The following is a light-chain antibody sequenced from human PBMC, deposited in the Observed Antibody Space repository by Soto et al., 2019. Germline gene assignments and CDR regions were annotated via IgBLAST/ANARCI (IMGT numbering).Light chain of an antibody. J-gene: IGKJ1*01. V-gene: IGKV3-20*01. Sequence: EIVLTQSPGTLSLSPGEGATLSCRTSQSVNSGFLAWYQKKPGQAPRLLLYGISSRAIGIPDRFSGSGSGTDFTLTINSLEPDDVAVYYCQHYGDSVWTFGQGTKVEI. CDR2: GIS. CDR3: QHYGDSVWT. CDR1: QSVNSGF.